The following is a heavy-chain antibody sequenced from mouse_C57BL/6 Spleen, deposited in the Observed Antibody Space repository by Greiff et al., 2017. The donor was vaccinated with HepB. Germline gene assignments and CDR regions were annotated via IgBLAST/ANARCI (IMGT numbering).Heavy chain of an antibody. CDR2: INPYNGGT. D-gene: IGHD2-13*01. J-gene: IGHJ2*01. Sequence: EVQLQQSGPVLVKPGASVKMSCKASGYTFTDYYMNWVKQSHGKSLEWIGVINPYNGGTSYNQKFKGKATLTVDKSSSTAYMELNSLTSEDSAVYYCARGVIYYSDLDFDYWGQGTTLTVSS. CDR1: GYTFTDYY. CDR3: ARGVIYYSDLDFDY. V-gene: IGHV1-19*01.